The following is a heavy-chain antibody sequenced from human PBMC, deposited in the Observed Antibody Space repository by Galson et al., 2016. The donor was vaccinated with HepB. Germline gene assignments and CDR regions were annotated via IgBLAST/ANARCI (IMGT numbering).Heavy chain of an antibody. CDR2: IWYDGSNK. CDR1: GFTFSSYG. CDR3: ARDHRASYDSYGPGGY. J-gene: IGHJ4*02. Sequence: LRLSCAASGFTFSSYGMHWVRQAPGKGLEWVAVIWYDGSNKYYADSVKGRFTISRDNSKNTLYLQMNSLRAEDTAVYYCARDHRASYDSYGPGGYWGQGTLVTVSS. D-gene: IGHD3-22*01. V-gene: IGHV3-33*01.